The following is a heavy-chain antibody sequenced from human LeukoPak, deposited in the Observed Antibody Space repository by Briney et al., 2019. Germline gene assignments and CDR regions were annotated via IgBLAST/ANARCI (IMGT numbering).Heavy chain of an antibody. Sequence: SQTLSLTCAISGDSVSSNSAAWNWIRQSPSRGLEWLGRIYYRSHWYSDDAVSVKGRISINPDTAKNQFSLHLNSVTPDDTALYYCARGGLVRGSLNSLTAFDIWGQGTMVTVSS. CDR1: GDSVSSNSAA. CDR2: IYYRSHWYS. J-gene: IGHJ3*02. V-gene: IGHV6-1*01. CDR3: ARGGLVRGSLNSLTAFDI. D-gene: IGHD3-10*01.